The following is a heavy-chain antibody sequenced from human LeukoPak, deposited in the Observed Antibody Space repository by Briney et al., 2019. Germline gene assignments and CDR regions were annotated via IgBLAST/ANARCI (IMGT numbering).Heavy chain of an antibody. Sequence: ASVKVSCKASGYTLTSYAMNWVRQAPGQGLEWMGWINTNTGNPTYAQGFTGRFVFSLDTSVSTAYLQISSLKAEDTAVYYCARDNFDSTPLWLNWYGMDVWGQGTTVTVSS. CDR1: GYTLTSYA. V-gene: IGHV7-4-1*02. CDR2: INTNTGNP. CDR3: ARDNFDSTPLWLNWYGMDV. J-gene: IGHJ6*02. D-gene: IGHD3-22*01.